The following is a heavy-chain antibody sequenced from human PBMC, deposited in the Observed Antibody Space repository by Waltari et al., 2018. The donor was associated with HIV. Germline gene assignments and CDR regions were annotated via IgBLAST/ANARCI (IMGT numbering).Heavy chain of an antibody. D-gene: IGHD2-15*01. V-gene: IGHV5-51*03. CDR2: IFPGAAVT. J-gene: IGHJ6*02. CDR3: ARNKFPADYYGMDV. Sequence: EVQLVQSGAEVKKPGESLKISCKGSGYSFTSYWIGRVRQMPGKGLEWMGVIFPGAAVTKYCPSCQGQLTISSYKSISTAYLQWSSLKASDTAMYYCARNKFPADYYGMDVWGQGTTVTVSS. CDR1: GYSFTSYW.